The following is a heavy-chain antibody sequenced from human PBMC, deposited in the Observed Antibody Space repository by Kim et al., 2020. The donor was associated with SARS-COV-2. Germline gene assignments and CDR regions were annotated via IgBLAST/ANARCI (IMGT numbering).Heavy chain of an antibody. D-gene: IGHD5-12*01. J-gene: IGHJ5*02. V-gene: IGHV3-74*01. Sequence: ADAVKGGFTVSRDNAKNTLYLQMNSLRAEDTAVYYCTRGSAGSGYGWWFDPWGQGALVTVS. CDR3: TRGSAGSGYGWWFDP.